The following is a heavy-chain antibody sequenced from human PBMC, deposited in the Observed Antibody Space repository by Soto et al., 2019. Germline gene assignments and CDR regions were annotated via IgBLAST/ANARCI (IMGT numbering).Heavy chain of an antibody. Sequence: QVQLVQSGAEVKKPGSSVKVSCKASGGTFSSYTISWVRQAPGQGLEWMGRIIPILGIANYAQKFQGRVTXXAXKXXSTAYMELSSLRSEDTAVYYCARARCGGDCYTFDYWGQGTLVTVSS. D-gene: IGHD2-21*02. V-gene: IGHV1-69*02. J-gene: IGHJ4*02. CDR1: GGTFSSYT. CDR2: IIPILGIA. CDR3: ARARCGGDCYTFDY.